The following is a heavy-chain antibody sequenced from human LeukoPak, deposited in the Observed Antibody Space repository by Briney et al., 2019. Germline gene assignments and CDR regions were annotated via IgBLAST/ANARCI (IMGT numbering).Heavy chain of an antibody. J-gene: IGHJ6*02. CDR2: IIPIFGTA. D-gene: IGHD6-13*01. Sequence: ASVKVSCKASGGTFSSYAISWVRQAPGQGLEWMGGIIPIFGTANYAQKFQGRVTITADESTSTAYMELSSLRSEDTAVYYCATRGGAAGTRSYYYYGMDVWGQGTTVTVSS. V-gene: IGHV1-69*13. CDR1: GGTFSSYA. CDR3: ATRGGAAGTRSYYYYGMDV.